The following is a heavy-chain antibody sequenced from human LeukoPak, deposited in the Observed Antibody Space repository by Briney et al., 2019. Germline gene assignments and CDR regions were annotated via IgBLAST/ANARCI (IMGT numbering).Heavy chain of an antibody. CDR1: GGSITTTPYY. CDR3: ARLPTGYPNWFDH. CDR2: IYSSGTT. V-gene: IGHV4-39*01. Sequence: PSETLSLICTVSGGSITTTPYYWAWIRQAPGKGREWIGNIYSSGTTYYNPSLKSRVTISVDTSKNQFSLKVNSVTATDTAIYFCARLPTGYPNWFDHWGQGTLVTVSS. D-gene: IGHD3-9*01. J-gene: IGHJ5*02.